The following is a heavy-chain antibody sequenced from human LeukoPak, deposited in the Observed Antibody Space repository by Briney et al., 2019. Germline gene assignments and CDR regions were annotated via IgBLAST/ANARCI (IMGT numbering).Heavy chain of an antibody. J-gene: IGHJ4*02. CDR2: IYYGGGT. Sequence: PSETLSLTCTVSGGSISSYYWSWIRQPPGKGLEWIGYIYYGGGTSYNPSLKSRVTISVDTSKNQLSLKLSSVTAADTAVYYCARYHRGSYYFDYWGQGTLVTVSS. CDR3: ARYHRGSYYFDY. V-gene: IGHV4-59*01. D-gene: IGHD1-26*01. CDR1: GGSISSYY.